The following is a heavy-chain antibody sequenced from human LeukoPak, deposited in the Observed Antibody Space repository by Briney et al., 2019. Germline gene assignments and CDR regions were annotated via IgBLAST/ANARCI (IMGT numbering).Heavy chain of an antibody. D-gene: IGHD3-10*01. Sequence: ASVTVSFTASGYTFTIYDINWVRQATGQGLEWMGWMNPNSGNTGYAQKFQGRVTMTRDTSITTAYMELSSLRSEDTAVYYCTRRHYGSVSYPDYWGQGTLVTVSS. CDR3: TRRHYGSVSYPDY. J-gene: IGHJ4*02. V-gene: IGHV1-8*01. CDR2: MNPNSGNT. CDR1: GYTFTIYD.